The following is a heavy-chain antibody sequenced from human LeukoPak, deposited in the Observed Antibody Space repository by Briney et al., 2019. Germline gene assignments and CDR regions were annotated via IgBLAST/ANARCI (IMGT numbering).Heavy chain of an antibody. D-gene: IGHD1-1*01. CDR1: GGSISTGDYY. V-gene: IGHV4-31*03. CDR2: IYHSGRT. Sequence: SQTLSLTCTVSGGSISTGDYYWTWIRHHPGKGLEWIGYIYHSGRTYYNPSLKSRVVISVDTSKNQFSLKLGSVTAADSAVYYCAREGGTWTNYYYGLDVWGQGTTVTVSS. J-gene: IGHJ6*02. CDR3: AREGGTWTNYYYGLDV.